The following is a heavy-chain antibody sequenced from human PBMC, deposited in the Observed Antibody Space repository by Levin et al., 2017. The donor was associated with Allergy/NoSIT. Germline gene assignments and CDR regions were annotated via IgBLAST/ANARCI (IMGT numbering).Heavy chain of an antibody. D-gene: IGHD3-10*01. V-gene: IGHV1-18*01. Sequence: PAASVKVSCKASGYSFSTYDISWVRQATGQGLEWMGWISAYNGNANYAQKFQGRVTMTTDTSTSTAYMELRSVSSDDTAVYYCASAISRGVYGMDVWGQGTTVTVSS. J-gene: IGHJ6*02. CDR3: ASAISRGVYGMDV. CDR2: ISAYNGNA. CDR1: GYSFSTYD.